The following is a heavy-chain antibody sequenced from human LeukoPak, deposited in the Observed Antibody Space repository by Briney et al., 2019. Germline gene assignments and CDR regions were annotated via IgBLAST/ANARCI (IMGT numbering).Heavy chain of an antibody. D-gene: IGHD4-17*01. CDR2: IIPIFGTA. CDR1: GGTFSSYA. V-gene: IGHV1-69*05. J-gene: IGHJ1*01. Sequence: ASVKVSCKASGGTFSSYAISWVRQAPGQGLEWMGRIIPIFGTANYAQKFQGRVTITTDESTSTAYMELSSLRSEDTAVYYCAGRDHDYGDYVYFQHWGQGTLVTV. CDR3: AGRDHDYGDYVYFQH.